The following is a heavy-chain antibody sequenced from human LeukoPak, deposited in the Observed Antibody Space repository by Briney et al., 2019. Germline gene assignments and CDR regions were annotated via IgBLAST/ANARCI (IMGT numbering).Heavy chain of an antibody. Sequence: GASVKVSCKASGYTFTSYDINWVRQAPGQGLEWMGWMNPNSGNTGYAQKFQGRVTMTRNTSISTAYMELSSLRSEDTAVYYCARGLRYSYGYPYYYYYGMDVWGQGTTVTVSS. J-gene: IGHJ6*02. CDR1: GYTFTSYD. V-gene: IGHV1-8*01. D-gene: IGHD5-18*01. CDR2: MNPNSGNT. CDR3: ARGLRYSYGYPYYYYYGMDV.